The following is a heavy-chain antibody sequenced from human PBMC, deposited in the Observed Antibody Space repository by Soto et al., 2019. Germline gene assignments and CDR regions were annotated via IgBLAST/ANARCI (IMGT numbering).Heavy chain of an antibody. CDR2: INHSGST. J-gene: IGHJ6*02. CDR1: GGSFSGYY. D-gene: IGHD6-6*01. V-gene: IGHV4-34*01. Sequence: SLTCAVYGGSFSGYYWSWIRQPPGKGLEWIGEINHSGSTNYNPSLKSRVTISVDTSKNQFSLKLSSVTAADTAVYYCASHSSSSLYYYYGMDVWGQGTTVTVSS. CDR3: ASHSSSSLYYYYGMDV.